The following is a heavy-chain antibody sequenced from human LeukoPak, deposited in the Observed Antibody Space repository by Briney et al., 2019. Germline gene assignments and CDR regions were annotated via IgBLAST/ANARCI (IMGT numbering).Heavy chain of an antibody. CDR3: AGCDQPRCSSTNCYVDCAFEI. CDR1: GGSISSHY. D-gene: IGHD2-2*01. Sequence: SETLSLTCTVSGGSISSHYWSWIRQPPGKGLEWIGYISYNGNTNYNPSLKSRVTISVDTSKNQFSLKLDSVTAADTAVYYCAGCDQPRCSSTNCYVDCAFEIWGQGTMVTVSS. V-gene: IGHV4-59*11. J-gene: IGHJ3*02. CDR2: ISYNGNT.